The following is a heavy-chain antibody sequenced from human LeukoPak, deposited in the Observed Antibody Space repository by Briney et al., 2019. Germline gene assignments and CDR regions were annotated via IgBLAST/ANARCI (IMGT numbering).Heavy chain of an antibody. Sequence: ASVKVSCKASGGTFSSYAISWVRQAPGQGLEWMGGIIPIFGTANYAQKFQGRVTITADESTSTAYMELSSLRSEDTAVYYCARDGIAAAGPNWFDPWGQGTLVTVSS. CDR3: ARDGIAAAGPNWFDP. V-gene: IGHV1-69*13. J-gene: IGHJ5*02. CDR1: GGTFSSYA. D-gene: IGHD6-13*01. CDR2: IIPIFGTA.